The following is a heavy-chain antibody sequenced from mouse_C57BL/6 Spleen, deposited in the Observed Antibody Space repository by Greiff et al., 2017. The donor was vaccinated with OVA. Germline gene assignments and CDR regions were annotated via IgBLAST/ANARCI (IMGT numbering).Heavy chain of an antibody. CDR3: AITTVVARGAMDY. J-gene: IGHJ4*01. CDR1: GYSFTGYY. CDR2: INPSTGGT. D-gene: IGHD1-1*01. Sequence: VQLQQSGPELVKPGASVKISCKASGYSFTGYYMNWVKQSPEKSLEWIGEINPSTGGTTYNQKFKAKATLTVDKSSSTAYMQLKSLTSEDSAVYYCAITTVVARGAMDYWGQGTSVTVSS. V-gene: IGHV1-42*01.